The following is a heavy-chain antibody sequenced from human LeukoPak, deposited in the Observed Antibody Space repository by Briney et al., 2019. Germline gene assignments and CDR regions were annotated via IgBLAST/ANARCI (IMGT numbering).Heavy chain of an antibody. CDR2: IIPIFGTA. CDR1: AGTFTIYA. D-gene: IGHD3-22*01. V-gene: IGHV1-69*13. J-gene: IGHJ5*02. CDR3: ARDCSYYYDSSGYYYQAINWFDP. Sequence: SVTVSCTASAGTFTIYAISWVRQAPGQGLEWMGGIIPIFGTANYAQKFQGRVTITADESTSTAYMELSSLRSEDTAVYYCARDCSYYYDSSGYYYQAINWFDPWGQGTLVTVSS.